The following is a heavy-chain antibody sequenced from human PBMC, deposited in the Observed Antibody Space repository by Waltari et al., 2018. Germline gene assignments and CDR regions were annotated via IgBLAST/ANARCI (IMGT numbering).Heavy chain of an antibody. Sequence: QLQLQESGPGLVKPSETLSFTCTVSGGSISSSSYYWGWIRQPPGKGLEWSGSIYYSGSTDYNPSRKRRVTISVDTSKNQFSLKLSSVTAADTAVYYCATKRESSASGFDYWGQGTLVTVSS. D-gene: IGHD6-19*01. CDR1: GGSISSSSYY. CDR3: ATKRESSASGFDY. CDR2: IYYSGST. V-gene: IGHV4-39*01. J-gene: IGHJ4*02.